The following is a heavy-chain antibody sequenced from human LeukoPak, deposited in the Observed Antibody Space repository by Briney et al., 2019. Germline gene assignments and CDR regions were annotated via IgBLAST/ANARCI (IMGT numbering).Heavy chain of an antibody. D-gene: IGHD3-10*01. J-gene: IGHJ4*02. V-gene: IGHV4-39*01. CDR2: IYYSGST. CDR1: GGSISSSSYY. Sequence: SETLSLTCTVSGGSISSSSYYWGWIRQPPAKGLEWIGCIYYSGSTYYNPSLKSRVTISEDTSKNQFSLKLSSVTAADTAVYYCARQSQLWFGELAYFDYWGQGTLVTVSS. CDR3: ARQSQLWFGELAYFDY.